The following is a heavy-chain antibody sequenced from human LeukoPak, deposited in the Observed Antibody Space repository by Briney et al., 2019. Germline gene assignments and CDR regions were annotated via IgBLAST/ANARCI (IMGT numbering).Heavy chain of an antibody. CDR3: ARDTDYYGSGSYPDY. D-gene: IGHD3-10*01. CDR2: ISSSSSYI. Sequence: GGSLRLSCAASGFTFSSYSMNWVRQAPGKGLEWVSSISSSSSYIYYADSVKGRFTISRDNAKNSLYLQMNSLRAEDTAVYYCARDTDYYGSGSYPDYWGQGTLVTVSS. J-gene: IGHJ4*02. CDR1: GFTFSSYS. V-gene: IGHV3-21*03.